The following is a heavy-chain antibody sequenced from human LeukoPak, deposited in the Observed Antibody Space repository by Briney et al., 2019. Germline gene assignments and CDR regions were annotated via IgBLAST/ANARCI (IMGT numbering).Heavy chain of an antibody. V-gene: IGHV5-51*01. CDR3: ARHGGYYYDSSGYSYYFDY. J-gene: IGHJ4*02. Sequence: GESLKISCKGSGYSFTSYWIGWVRQMPGKGLEWMGIIYPGDSDTRYSPSFQGQVTISADKSISTAYLQWSSLKASDTAMYYCARHGGYYYDSSGYSYYFDYWGQGTLVTVSS. D-gene: IGHD3-22*01. CDR1: GYSFTSYW. CDR2: IYPGDSDT.